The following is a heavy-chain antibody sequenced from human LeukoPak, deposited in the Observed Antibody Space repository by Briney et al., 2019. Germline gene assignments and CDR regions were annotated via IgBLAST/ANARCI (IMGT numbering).Heavy chain of an antibody. D-gene: IGHD3-3*01. J-gene: IGHJ4*02. Sequence: PGGFLRLSCAASGFTFSSYAMSWVRQAPGKGLEWVAFIRYDGSNKYYADSVKGRFTISRDNSKNTLYLQMNSLRAEDTAVYYCAKPGYYTPWYFDYWGQGTLVTVSS. CDR2: IRYDGSNK. V-gene: IGHV3-30*02. CDR3: AKPGYYTPWYFDY. CDR1: GFTFSSYA.